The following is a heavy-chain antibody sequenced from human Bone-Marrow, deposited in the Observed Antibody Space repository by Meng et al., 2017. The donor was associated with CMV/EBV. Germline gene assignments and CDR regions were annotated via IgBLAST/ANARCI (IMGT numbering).Heavy chain of an antibody. CDR1: GGSFSGYY. CDR3: ARGYSGSYYWTPNFDY. CDR2: INHSGST. D-gene: IGHD1-26*01. V-gene: IGHV4-34*01. J-gene: IGHJ4*02. Sequence: YGGSFSGYYWSWIRQPPGKGLEWIGEINHSGSTNYNPSLKSRVTISVDTSKNQFSLKLSSVTAADTAVYYCARGYSGSYYWTPNFDYWGQGTLVTVSS.